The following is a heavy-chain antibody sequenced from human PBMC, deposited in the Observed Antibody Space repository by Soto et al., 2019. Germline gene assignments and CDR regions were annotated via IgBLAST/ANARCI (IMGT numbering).Heavy chain of an antibody. CDR1: GFTLTTFA. J-gene: IGHJ4*02. D-gene: IGHD6-6*01. Sequence: PGGSLRLSCAASGFTLTTFAMTWVRQAPGKGLEWVSTLSGSGHYTYYADSVRGRFTISRDTSRNTLYLEVNTLRAEDTALYYCAKGRFSSSSYYFDYWGQGTLVTVSS. V-gene: IGHV3-23*01. CDR3: AKGRFSSSSYYFDY. CDR2: LSGSGHYT.